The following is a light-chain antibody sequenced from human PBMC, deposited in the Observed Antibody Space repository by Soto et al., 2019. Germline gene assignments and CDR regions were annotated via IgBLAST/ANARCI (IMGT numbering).Light chain of an antibody. CDR2: DVN. J-gene: IGLJ1*01. CDR3: CSYDARYNYV. Sequence: QSALTQPRSVSGSPGQSVAISCTGTSSDVGGYNYVSWYQQHPGKAPKVMIFDVNKRPSGVPDRFSGSKSGNTASLTISGLQAEDEADYYCCSYDARYNYVLGNGTKLTV. CDR1: SSDVGGYNY. V-gene: IGLV2-11*01.